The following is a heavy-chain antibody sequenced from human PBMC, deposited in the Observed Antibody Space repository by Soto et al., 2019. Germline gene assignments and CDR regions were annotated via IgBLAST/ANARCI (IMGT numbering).Heavy chain of an antibody. J-gene: IGHJ4*02. D-gene: IGHD1-1*01. CDR3: ARVGGNWNDDYFDY. CDR2: MNPNSGDT. Sequence: QVQLVQSGAEVKKPGASVKVACKASGYTFTNHDINWVRQATGQGTEWMGWMNPNSGDTGYAQNFQDRVTMTRDTSTRTAYMELSSLRSEDTAVYYCARVGGNWNDDYFDYWGQGTLVTVSS. V-gene: IGHV1-8*01. CDR1: GYTFTNHD.